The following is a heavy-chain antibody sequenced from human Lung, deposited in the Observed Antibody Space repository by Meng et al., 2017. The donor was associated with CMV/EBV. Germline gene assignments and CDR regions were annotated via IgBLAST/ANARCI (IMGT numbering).Heavy chain of an antibody. Sequence: SCAASGFTFSSYWMSWVRQAPGKGLEWVTFIRNDETNKYYADSVKGRFTISRDNSKNTLHLEMNSLRPEDTAVYYCAKDGGGNWWNTFHIRGQGTTVTVSS. CDR1: GFTFSSYW. V-gene: IGHV3-30*02. J-gene: IGHJ3*02. CDR3: AKDGGGNWWNTFHI. D-gene: IGHD2-21*01. CDR2: IRNDETNK.